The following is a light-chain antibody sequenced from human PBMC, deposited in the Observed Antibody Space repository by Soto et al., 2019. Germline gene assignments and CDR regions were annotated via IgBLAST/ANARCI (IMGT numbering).Light chain of an antibody. J-gene: IGKJ5*01. CDR1: QSITNY. Sequence: DIHMTHAPSSLPASVGARVTITCRARQSITNYLRLFQHIPGKAPKLLIHAASNLETGVPSRFSGSGSGTDFSSTISSLQPEDSATYYCQQYDNRPITPCQGARLEIK. CDR2: AAS. V-gene: IGKV1-33*01. CDR3: QQYDNRPIT.